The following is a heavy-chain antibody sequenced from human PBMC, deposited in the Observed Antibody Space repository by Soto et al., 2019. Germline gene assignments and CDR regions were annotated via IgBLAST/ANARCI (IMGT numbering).Heavy chain of an antibody. J-gene: IGHJ6*02. CDR3: ARTLTMVRGIYYYGMDV. Sequence: QVQLVQSGAEVKKPGSSVKVSCKASGGTFSSYAISWVRQAPGQGLEWMGGIIPIFGIANYAQKFQGRVTITADESTSTAYMELSSLRSEDTAVYYCARTLTMVRGIYYYGMDVWGQGTTVTVSS. CDR2: IIPIFGIA. V-gene: IGHV1-69*01. D-gene: IGHD3-10*01. CDR1: GGTFSSYA.